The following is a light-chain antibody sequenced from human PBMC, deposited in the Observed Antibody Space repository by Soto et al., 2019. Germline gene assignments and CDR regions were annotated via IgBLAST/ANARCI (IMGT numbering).Light chain of an antibody. CDR1: QSVTSN. CDR3: QQYNNWPPWT. J-gene: IGKJ1*01. CDR2: DAS. Sequence: EIVMTQSPATLSVSPGERATLSGRASQSVTSNFAWYQQKPGQAPRLLIYDASTRATGIPARFSGSGSGTEFTLTISRLQSEDFAVYYCQQYNNWPPWTFGRGTKGDNK. V-gene: IGKV3-15*01.